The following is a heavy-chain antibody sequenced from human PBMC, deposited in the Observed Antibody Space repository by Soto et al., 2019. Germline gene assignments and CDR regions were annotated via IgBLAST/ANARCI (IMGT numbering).Heavy chain of an antibody. V-gene: IGHV3-23*01. CDR1: GFTFSSYA. CDR3: AKSSLVRWNFDY. CDR2: ISGSGGGT. D-gene: IGHD6-6*01. Sequence: GGSLRLSCAASGFTFSSYAMSWVRQAPGKGLEWVSAISGSGGGTYYADSVKGRFTISRDNSKNTLYLQMNSLRAEDTAVYYCAKSSLVRWNFDYWGQGTLVTVSS. J-gene: IGHJ4*02.